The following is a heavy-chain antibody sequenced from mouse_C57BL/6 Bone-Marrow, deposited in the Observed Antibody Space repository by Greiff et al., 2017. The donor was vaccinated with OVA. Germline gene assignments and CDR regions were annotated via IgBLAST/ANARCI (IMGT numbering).Heavy chain of an antibody. J-gene: IGHJ2*01. CDR1: GYTFTSYW. Sequence: VQLQQPGAELVKPGASVKLSCKASGYTFTSYWMQWVKQRPGQGLEWIGEIDPSDSYTNYNQKFKGKATLTVDTSSSTAYMQLSSLTSEDSAVYYCAREDGNYVDYFDYWGQGTTLTVSS. CDR2: IDPSDSYT. V-gene: IGHV1-50*01. D-gene: IGHD2-1*01. CDR3: AREDGNYVDYFDY.